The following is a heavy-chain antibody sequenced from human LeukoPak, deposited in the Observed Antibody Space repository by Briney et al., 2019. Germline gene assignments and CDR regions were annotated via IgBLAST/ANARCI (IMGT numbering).Heavy chain of an antibody. J-gene: IGHJ4*02. Sequence: AGGSLRLSCAASGFTFSSYAMHWVRQAPGKGLEWVAFIRYDGSNKYYADSVKGRFTISRDNSRNTLYLQMNSLRADDTAVYYCAKDISDYGDHYVHDYWGQGTLVIVSS. CDR3: AKDISDYGDHYVHDY. V-gene: IGHV3-30*02. CDR2: IRYDGSNK. CDR1: GFTFSSYA. D-gene: IGHD4-17*01.